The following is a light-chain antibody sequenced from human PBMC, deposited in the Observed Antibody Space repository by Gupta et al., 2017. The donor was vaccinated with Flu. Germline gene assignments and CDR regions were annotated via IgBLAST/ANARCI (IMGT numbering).Light chain of an antibody. J-gene: IGKJ1*01. CDR2: AAS. CDR1: QSISDY. CDR3: QQSYSTPWT. Sequence: DIQMTQSPSSLSASVRDRVTITCRASQSISDYLNWYQQKLGKAPKLLIFAASSLQSGVPSRFSGSGSGTDFTLTISSLQPEDFASYYCQQSYSTPWTFGQGTKVEIK. V-gene: IGKV1-39*01.